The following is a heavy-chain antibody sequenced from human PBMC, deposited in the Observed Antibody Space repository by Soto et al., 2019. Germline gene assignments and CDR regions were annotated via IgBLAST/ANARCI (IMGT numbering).Heavy chain of an antibody. CDR1: GGSISSYY. CDR2: IYYSGST. Sequence: SEPLSLTCTVSGGSISSYYCSWIRQPPGKGLEWIGYIYYSGSTNYNPSLKSRVTISVDTSKNQFSLKLSSVTAADTAVYYCAVAGDHYGMMIDYWGQGTLVTVSS. CDR3: AVAGDHYGMMIDY. J-gene: IGHJ4*02. D-gene: IGHD3-9*01. V-gene: IGHV4-59*01.